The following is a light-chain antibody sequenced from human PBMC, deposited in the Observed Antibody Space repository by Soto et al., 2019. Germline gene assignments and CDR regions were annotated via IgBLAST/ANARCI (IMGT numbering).Light chain of an antibody. CDR1: QRVSSYS. V-gene: IGKV3-20*01. CDR3: QQYGSSGT. Sequence: EIVMTQSPATLSVSPGERATLSCRAGQRVSSYSLAWYQQKPGQAPSLLIYGASNRATGIPDRFSGSGSGTDFTLTISRLEPEDFAVYYCQQYGSSGTFGQGTKVDIK. J-gene: IGKJ1*01. CDR2: GAS.